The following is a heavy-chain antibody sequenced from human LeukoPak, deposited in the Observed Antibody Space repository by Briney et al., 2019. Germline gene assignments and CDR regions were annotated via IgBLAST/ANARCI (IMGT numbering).Heavy chain of an antibody. CDR1: GFTFSSYE. CDR3: ATATSLDYGDYFFHH. J-gene: IGHJ1*01. D-gene: IGHD4-17*01. CDR2: ISRSGNAI. V-gene: IGHV3-48*03. Sequence: GGSLRLSCAASGFTFSSYEMNWVRQAPGKGLEWLSYISRSGNAIYYADSTKGRFTISRDNAKNSLYLQMNSLRVEDTAVYYCATATSLDYGDYFFHHWGQGTLVTVSS.